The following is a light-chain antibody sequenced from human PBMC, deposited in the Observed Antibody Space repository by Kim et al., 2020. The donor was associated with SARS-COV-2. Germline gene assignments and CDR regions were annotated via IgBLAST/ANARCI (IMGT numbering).Light chain of an antibody. CDR3: CSYAGSYTWV. J-gene: IGLJ3*02. Sequence: GQSVTISCTGTSSDVGGYNYVSWYQQHPGKVPKVMIYDVSERPSGVPDRFSGSKSGNTASLTSSGLQAEDEADYYCCSYAGSYTWVFGGGTQLTVL. V-gene: IGLV2-11*01. CDR1: SSDVGGYNY. CDR2: DVS.